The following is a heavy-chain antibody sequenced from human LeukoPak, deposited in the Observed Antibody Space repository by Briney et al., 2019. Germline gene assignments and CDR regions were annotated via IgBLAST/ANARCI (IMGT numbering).Heavy chain of an antibody. D-gene: IGHD3-10*01. V-gene: IGHV3-23*01. CDR3: AKGVRLWFAFYFDY. J-gene: IGHJ4*02. CDR2: ISGNGYNT. CDR1: DFTLSNYA. Sequence: PGGSLRLSCAASDFTLSNYAMSWFRQAPGKGLDLVSSISGNGYNTYYAASVKDRFTISGDSSTNTLTLQMHRLRAEDTAVYYCAKGVRLWFAFYFDYWGQGTLVTVPS.